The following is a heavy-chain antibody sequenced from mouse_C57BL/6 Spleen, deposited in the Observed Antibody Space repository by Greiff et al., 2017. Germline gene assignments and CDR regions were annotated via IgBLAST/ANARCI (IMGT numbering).Heavy chain of an antibody. CDR3: ARSVYYSPYGYFDV. Sequence: QVQLQQPGAELVKPGASVKMSCKASGYTFTSYWITWVKQRPGQGLEWIGDIYPGSGSTNYNEKFKSKATLTVDTSSSTAYMQLSSLTSEDSAVYYCARSVYYSPYGYFDVWGTGTTVTVSS. CDR1: GYTFTSYW. V-gene: IGHV1-55*01. D-gene: IGHD2-12*01. CDR2: IYPGSGST. J-gene: IGHJ1*03.